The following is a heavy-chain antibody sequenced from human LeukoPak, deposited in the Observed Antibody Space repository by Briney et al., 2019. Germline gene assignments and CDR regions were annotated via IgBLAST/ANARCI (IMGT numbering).Heavy chain of an antibody. CDR3: AKDGELDAFDI. Sequence: GRSLRLSCAASGFTFSRYAMHWVRQAPGKGLEWVALMSYDGSSKYYADSVKGRFTISRDNSKNTLYLQMNSLRAEDTAVYYCAKDGELDAFDIWGQGTMVTVSS. CDR2: MSYDGSSK. CDR1: GFTFSRYA. D-gene: IGHD3-10*01. V-gene: IGHV3-30-3*01. J-gene: IGHJ3*02.